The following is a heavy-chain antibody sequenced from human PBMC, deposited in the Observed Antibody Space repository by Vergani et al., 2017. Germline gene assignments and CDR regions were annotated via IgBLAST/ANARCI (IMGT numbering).Heavy chain of an antibody. V-gene: IGHV3-23*01. J-gene: IGHJ4*02. CDR2: ISGIGGST. Sequence: EVQLLESGGGLVQPGGSLRLSCAASGFTFSSYAMSWVRQAPGKGLGGVSAISGIGGSTYYADSVKGRFTISRDNSKNTLYLQMNSLRAEDTAVYYCAKSLDDFWSGCDYWGQGTLVTVSS. CDR3: AKSLDDFWSGCDY. D-gene: IGHD3-3*01. CDR1: GFTFSSYA.